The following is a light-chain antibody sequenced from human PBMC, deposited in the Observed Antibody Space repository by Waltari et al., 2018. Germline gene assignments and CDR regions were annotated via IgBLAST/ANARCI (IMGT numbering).Light chain of an antibody. CDR2: DAS. J-gene: IGKJ2*01. CDR3: QQRSNWYT. CDR1: QSVRSY. V-gene: IGKV3-11*01. Sequence: EIVLTQSPATLSLSPGERATLSCRASQSVRSYLPWYQQKPGQAPRLLTYDASNRATGIPARFSGSGSGTDFTLTISSLEPEDFAVYYCQQRSNWYTFGQGTKLEIK.